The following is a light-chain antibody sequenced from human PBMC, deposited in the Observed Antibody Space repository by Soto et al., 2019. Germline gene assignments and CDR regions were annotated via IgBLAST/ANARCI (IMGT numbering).Light chain of an antibody. CDR1: QSVNSW. Sequence: DIQMTQSPSTLSASLGDRVTITCRASQSVNSWLAWYQQKPGKAPNLLIYDASSLESGVPSRFSGSGSGTEFTLTISSLQPDDFATYYCQHYNSYSEAFGQGTKVDIK. V-gene: IGKV1-5*01. CDR3: QHYNSYSEA. CDR2: DAS. J-gene: IGKJ1*01.